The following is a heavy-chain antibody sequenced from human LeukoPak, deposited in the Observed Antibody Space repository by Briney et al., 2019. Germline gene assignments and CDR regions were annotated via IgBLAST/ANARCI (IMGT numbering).Heavy chain of an antibody. Sequence: SETLSLTCTVSGGSISSSSYYWGWIRQPPGKGLEWIGSIYYSGSTYYNPSLKSRVTISVDTSKNQFSLKLSSVTAADTAVYYCARQAVHLSEFDPWGQGTLVTVSS. V-gene: IGHV4-39*01. CDR1: GGSISSSSYY. D-gene: IGHD6-6*01. J-gene: IGHJ5*02. CDR3: ARQAVHLSEFDP. CDR2: IYYSGST.